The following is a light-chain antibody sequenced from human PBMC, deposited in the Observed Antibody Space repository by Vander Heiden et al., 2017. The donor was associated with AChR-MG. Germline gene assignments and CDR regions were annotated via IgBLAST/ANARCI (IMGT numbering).Light chain of an antibody. CDR1: IRDVGGYHY. V-gene: IGLV2-14*03. CDR3: SSYKSSNTLRL. J-gene: IGLJ2*01. CDR2: VVK. Sequence: SALIQPASVSGSPGQSITISCTGTIRDVGGYHYVSWYQQHPGTAPKLIIFVVKRRRSDIAKRFSGAKSGNTAALTISGLRAEDEAGWYCSSYKSSNTLRLFGGGT.